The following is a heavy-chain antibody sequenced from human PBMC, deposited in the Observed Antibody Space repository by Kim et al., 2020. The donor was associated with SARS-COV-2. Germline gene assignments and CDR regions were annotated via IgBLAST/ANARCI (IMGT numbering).Heavy chain of an antibody. D-gene: IGHD6-13*01. Sequence: GGSLRLSCAASGFTFGNAWMSWVRQAPGKGLEWVGRIKSKTDGGTTDYAAPVKGRFTISRDDSKNTLYLQMNSLKTEDTAVYYCTTGRPGYSSSWYLSYYYYYGMDVWGQGTTVTVSS. J-gene: IGHJ6*02. CDR2: IKSKTDGGTT. CDR3: TTGRPGYSSSWYLSYYYYYGMDV. CDR1: GFTFGNAW. V-gene: IGHV3-15*01.